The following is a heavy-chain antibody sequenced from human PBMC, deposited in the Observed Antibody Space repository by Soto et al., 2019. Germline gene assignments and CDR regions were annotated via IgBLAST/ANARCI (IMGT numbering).Heavy chain of an antibody. V-gene: IGHV4-39*01. J-gene: IGHJ5*02. CDR3: ARHRLYNWFDP. CDR2: IYYSGST. CDR1: LGSIISSSYY. Sequence: PSETRSLTCTVPLGSIISSSYYGGWIRQPPGKGLEWIGSIYYSGSTYYNPSLKSRATISVDTSKNQFSLKLSSVTAADTAVYYCARHRLYNWFDPWGQGTLVTVSS.